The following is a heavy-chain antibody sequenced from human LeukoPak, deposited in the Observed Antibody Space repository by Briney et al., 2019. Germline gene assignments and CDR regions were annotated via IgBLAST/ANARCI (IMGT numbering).Heavy chain of an antibody. V-gene: IGHV3-23*01. CDR3: ATGPYSGSYFGRDY. Sequence: GGSLRLSCAASGFTFSSYAMTWVRQAPGKGLEWVSAISGSGGSTYYVDSVKGRFTISRDNSKNTLYLQMNSLRAEDTAVYYCATGPYSGSYFGRDYWGQGTLVTVSS. J-gene: IGHJ4*02. CDR1: GFTFSSYA. CDR2: ISGSGGST. D-gene: IGHD1-26*01.